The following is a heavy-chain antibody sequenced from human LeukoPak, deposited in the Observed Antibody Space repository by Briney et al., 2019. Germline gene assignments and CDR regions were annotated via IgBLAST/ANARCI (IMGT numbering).Heavy chain of an antibody. CDR3: TRDGLKGAGGDAFDI. V-gene: IGHV4-4*07. D-gene: IGHD1-26*01. J-gene: IGHJ3*02. Sequence: SETLPLTCTVSGGSISSYYWSWIRQPAGKGLEWIGRISTSGSSNDNPSLKSRVTISLDTSTNQLSLKLSFVTATDTALYYCTRDGLKGAGGDAFDIWGQGTVVTVSS. CDR1: GGSISSYY. CDR2: ISTSGSS.